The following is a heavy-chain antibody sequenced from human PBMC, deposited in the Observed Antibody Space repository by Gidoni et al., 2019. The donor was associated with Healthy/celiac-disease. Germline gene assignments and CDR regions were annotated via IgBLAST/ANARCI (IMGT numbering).Heavy chain of an antibody. CDR2: INPNSGGT. CDR1: GHTITGSY. CDR3: AGGIAVAGNDAFDI. J-gene: IGHJ3*02. D-gene: IGHD6-19*01. Sequence: QVQLVQSGAEVKTPGASVKVSCKASGHTITGSYMHWVRQAPGQGLEWMGWINPNSGGTNYAQKFQSRVPMTRDTSISTAYMELSRLGSDDTAVYYCAGGIAVAGNDAFDIWGQGTMVTVSS. V-gene: IGHV1-2*02.